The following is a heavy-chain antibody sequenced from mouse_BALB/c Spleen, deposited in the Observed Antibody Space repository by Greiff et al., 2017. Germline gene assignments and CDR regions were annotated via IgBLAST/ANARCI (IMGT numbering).Heavy chain of an antibody. V-gene: IGHV1-80*01. D-gene: IGHD2-14*01. Sequence: VQVVESGAELVRPGSSVKISCKASGYAFSSYWMNWVKQRPGQGLEWIGQIYPGDGDTNYNGKLKGKATLTAAKSSSTDYMQLSSLTSEDSAVYYCARHERYKGEYCAMDYWGQGTTVTVSS. J-gene: IGHJ4*01. CDR3: ARHERYKGEYCAMDY. CDR1: GYAFSSYW. CDR2: IYPGDGDT.